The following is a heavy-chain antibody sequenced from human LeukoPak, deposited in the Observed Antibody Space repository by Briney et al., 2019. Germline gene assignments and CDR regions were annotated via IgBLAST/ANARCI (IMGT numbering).Heavy chain of an antibody. Sequence: SETLSLTCTVSGGSITDYYWSLIRQPPGKGLEWIGYISYRGDTTYNPSLKSRVTMSVDTAKNQFSLKLSSATAADTAVYYCASTVVASPYDAFEVWGQGTLVTVSS. CDR1: GGSITDYY. V-gene: IGHV4-59*08. CDR3: ASTVVASPYDAFEV. D-gene: IGHD2-15*01. J-gene: IGHJ3*01. CDR2: ISYRGDT.